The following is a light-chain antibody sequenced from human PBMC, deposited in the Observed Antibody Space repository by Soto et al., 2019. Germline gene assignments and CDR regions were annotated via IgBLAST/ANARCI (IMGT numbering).Light chain of an antibody. V-gene: IGKV3-15*01. CDR1: QTVTTD. CDR2: GAS. Sequence: EIVMTQSPVTLSVSPGERATLSCRASQTVTTDLAWYQQKPGQAPRLVIHGASTRATDFPARFSGSGSGTEFTLTISSLEPEDSAVYYCQQYGRSPPFGQGTRLDIK. CDR3: QQYGRSPP. J-gene: IGKJ5*01.